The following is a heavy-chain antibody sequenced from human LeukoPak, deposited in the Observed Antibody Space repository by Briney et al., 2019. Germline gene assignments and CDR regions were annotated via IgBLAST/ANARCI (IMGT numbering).Heavy chain of an antibody. V-gene: IGHV3-48*03. J-gene: IGHJ5*02. Sequence: QAGGSLRLSCAASGFTFSSYEMNWVRQAPGKGLEWVSYISSSGSSIYYADSVKGRFTISRDNAKNSLYLQMNSLRAEDTVVYHCARGRYHGNVWGSHPWGQGILVIVSS. CDR1: GFTFSSYE. CDR2: ISSSGSSI. D-gene: IGHD3-16*01. CDR3: ARGRYHGNVWGSHP.